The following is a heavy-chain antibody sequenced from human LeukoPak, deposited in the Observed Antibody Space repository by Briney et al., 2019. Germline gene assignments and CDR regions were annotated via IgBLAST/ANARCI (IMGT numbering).Heavy chain of an antibody. CDR2: FDPEDGET. CDR3: VGVGGLLHADFDY. CDR1: GYTLTELS. J-gene: IGHJ4*02. D-gene: IGHD1-26*01. Sequence: GASVKVSCKVSGYTLTELSMHWVRQAPGKGLEWMGGFDPEDGETIYAQKFQGRVTMTEDTSTDTAYMELSSLRSEDTAVYYCVGVGGLLHADFDYWGQGTLVTVSS. V-gene: IGHV1-24*01.